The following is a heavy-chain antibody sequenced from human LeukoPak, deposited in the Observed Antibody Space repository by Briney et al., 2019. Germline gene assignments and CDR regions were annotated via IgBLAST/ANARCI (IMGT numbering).Heavy chain of an antibody. V-gene: IGHV1-2*02. Sequence: WASVKVSCKASGYTFTGYYMHWVRQAPGQGLEWMGWINPNSGGTNYAQKFQGRVTMTRDTSISTAYMELSRLRSDDTAVYYCAREGEGRDGYITNWFDPWGQGTLVTVSS. CDR2: INPNSGGT. CDR3: AREGEGRDGYITNWFDP. D-gene: IGHD5-12*01. CDR1: GYTFTGYY. J-gene: IGHJ5*02.